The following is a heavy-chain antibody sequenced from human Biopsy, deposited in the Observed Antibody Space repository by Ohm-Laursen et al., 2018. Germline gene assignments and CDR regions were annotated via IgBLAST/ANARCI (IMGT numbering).Heavy chain of an antibody. J-gene: IGHJ4*02. V-gene: IGHV4-59*01. CDR3: ARGSSYGYDFDS. CDR2: IYYSGST. D-gene: IGHD5-18*01. Sequence: VTLSLSCTVSDVSINSYYWNWIRQPPGKRLVWIGNIYYSGSTNVNPSLKSRVTISVDTSKNQYSLKLSPVTAADTVVYFCARGSSYGYDFDSWGQGTLVAVSS. CDR1: DVSINSYY.